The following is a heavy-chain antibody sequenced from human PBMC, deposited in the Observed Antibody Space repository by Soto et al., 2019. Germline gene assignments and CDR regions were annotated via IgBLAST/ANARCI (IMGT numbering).Heavy chain of an antibody. J-gene: IGHJ5*02. CDR2: INHSGST. CDR3: AGGLRITIFGVASSNWFDP. Sequence: PSEPLSLTCAVSGGSFSGYYWSWIRQPPGKGLEWIGEINHSGSTNYNPSLKSRVTTSVDTSKNQFSLKLSSVTAADTAVYYCAGGLRITIFGVASSNWFDPWGQGTLVTVSS. V-gene: IGHV4-34*01. D-gene: IGHD3-3*01. CDR1: GGSFSGYY.